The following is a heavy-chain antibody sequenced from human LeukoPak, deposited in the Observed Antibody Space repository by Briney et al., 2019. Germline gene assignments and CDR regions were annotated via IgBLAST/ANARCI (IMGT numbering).Heavy chain of an antibody. D-gene: IGHD2-2*01. J-gene: IGHJ5*02. CDR1: GGTFSSYA. CDR2: IIPIFGTA. Sequence: SVKVSCKASGGTFSSYAIGWVRQAPGQGLEWMGGIIPIFGTANYAQKFQGRVTITADESTSTAYMELSSLRSEDTAVYYCARDLCYCSSTSCCSGWFDPWGQGTLVTVSS. V-gene: IGHV1-69*13. CDR3: ARDLCYCSSTSCCSGWFDP.